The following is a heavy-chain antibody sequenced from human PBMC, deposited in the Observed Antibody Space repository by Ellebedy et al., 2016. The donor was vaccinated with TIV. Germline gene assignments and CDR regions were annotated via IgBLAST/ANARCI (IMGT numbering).Heavy chain of an antibody. CDR1: GGSISSGGYY. Sequence: MPSETLSLTCTVSGGSISSGGYYRSWIRQPPGKGLEWIGYISYSGNAYYNPSLKSRVTISVDTSQTHFSLELSSVTAADTAVYYCATGGVYTYFFDYWGQGTLVTVSS. D-gene: IGHD6-13*01. J-gene: IGHJ4*02. V-gene: IGHV4-31*03. CDR2: ISYSGNA. CDR3: ATGGVYTYFFDY.